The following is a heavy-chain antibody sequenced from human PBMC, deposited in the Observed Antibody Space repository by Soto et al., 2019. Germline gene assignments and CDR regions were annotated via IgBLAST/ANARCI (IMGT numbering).Heavy chain of an antibody. CDR2: IIPIFNTT. V-gene: IGHV1-69*06. CDR1: GSRFSNYV. CDR3: AREGRGKKAGYNGLVSLGY. D-gene: IGHD2-2*02. J-gene: IGHJ4*02. Sequence: QGQLVQSGAEVKTPGSSLKVSCTVSGSRFSNYVISWVRQAPGHGLECLGRIIPIFNTTQYAQKFQGRVTITADKSANTASLELSSLRSDDTAVYYCAREGRGKKAGYNGLVSLGYWGQGTLVTVSS.